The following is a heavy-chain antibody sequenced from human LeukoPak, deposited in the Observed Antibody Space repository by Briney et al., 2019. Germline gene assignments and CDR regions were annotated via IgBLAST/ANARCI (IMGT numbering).Heavy chain of an antibody. D-gene: IGHD3-9*01. Sequence: SETLSLTCTVSGGSISSSGYYWGWIRQPPGKGLEWIGSIYYSGSTYYNPSLKSRVTISVDTSKNQFSLKLSSVTAADTAVYYCARVYVLRYFDWPDYFDYWGQGTLVTVSS. J-gene: IGHJ4*02. CDR1: GGSISSSGYY. V-gene: IGHV4-39*07. CDR2: IYYSGST. CDR3: ARVYVLRYFDWPDYFDY.